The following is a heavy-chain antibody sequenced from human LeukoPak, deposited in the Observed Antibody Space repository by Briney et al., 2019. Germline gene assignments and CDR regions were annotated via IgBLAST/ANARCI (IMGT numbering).Heavy chain of an antibody. Sequence: PSETLSLTCAVYGGSFSGYYWSWIRQPPGKGLEWIGEINHSGSTNYNPSLKSRVTISVGTSKNQFSLKLSSVTAADTAVYYCARGRIAATGYWGQGTLVTVSS. V-gene: IGHV4-34*01. J-gene: IGHJ4*02. CDR1: GGSFSGYY. D-gene: IGHD2-15*01. CDR3: ARGRIAATGY. CDR2: INHSGST.